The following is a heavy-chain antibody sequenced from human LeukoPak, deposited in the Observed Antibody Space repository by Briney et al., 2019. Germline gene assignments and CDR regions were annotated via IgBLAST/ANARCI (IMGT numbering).Heavy chain of an antibody. CDR2: IYYSGST. V-gene: IGHV4-59*08. CDR1: GGSISSYY. Sequence: SETLSLTCTVSGGSISSYYWSWIRQPPGKGLEWIGYIYYSGSTNYNPSLKSRVTISVDTSKNQFSLKLSSVTAADTAVYYCARHILLWELDYWGQGTLVTVSS. J-gene: IGHJ4*02. D-gene: IGHD1-26*01. CDR3: ARHILLWELDY.